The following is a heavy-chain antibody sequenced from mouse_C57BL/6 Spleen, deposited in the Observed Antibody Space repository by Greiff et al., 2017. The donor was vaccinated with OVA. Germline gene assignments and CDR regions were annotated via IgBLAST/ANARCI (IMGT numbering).Heavy chain of an antibody. CDR2: INPYNGGT. D-gene: IGHD1-2*01. J-gene: IGHJ2*01. CDR1: GYTFTDYY. CDR3: ARPTTALDY. V-gene: IGHV1-19*01. Sequence: VQLQQSGPVLVKPGASVKMSCKASGYTFTDYYMNWVKQSHGKSLEWIGVINPYNGGTSYNQKFKGKATLTVDKSSSTAYMELNSLTSEDSAVYYCARPTTALDYWGQGTTLTVSS.